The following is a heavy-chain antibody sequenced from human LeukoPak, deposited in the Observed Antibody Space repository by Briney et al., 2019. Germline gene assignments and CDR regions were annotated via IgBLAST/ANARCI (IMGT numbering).Heavy chain of an antibody. CDR1: GYTFTSYD. V-gene: IGHV1-8*01. CDR2: MNPNSGNT. J-gene: IGHJ5*02. D-gene: IGHD1-14*01. CDR3: ARSYNSKWNWFDP. Sequence: ASVKVSCKASGYTFTSYDINWVRQATGQGLEWMGWMNPNSGNTGYAQKFQGRATMTRNTSISTAYMELSSLRSEDTAVYYCARSYNSKWNWFDPWGQGTLVTVSS.